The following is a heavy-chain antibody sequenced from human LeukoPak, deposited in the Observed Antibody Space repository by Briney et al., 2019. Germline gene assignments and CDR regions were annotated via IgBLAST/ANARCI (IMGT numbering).Heavy chain of an antibody. D-gene: IGHD2-15*01. V-gene: IGHV4-4*07. CDR1: GGSISGYY. Sequence: SETLSLTCTVSGGSISGYYWSWVRQPAGKGLEGIGRIYTRESTTYNPPLKSRVTMSVDTSKTHLSLNLNSVPAADTAVYYCARGEVGYCTGGSCYGYYYYGLDVWGQGTTVTVSS. CDR3: ARGEVGYCTGGSCYGYYYYGLDV. CDR2: IYTREST. J-gene: IGHJ6*02.